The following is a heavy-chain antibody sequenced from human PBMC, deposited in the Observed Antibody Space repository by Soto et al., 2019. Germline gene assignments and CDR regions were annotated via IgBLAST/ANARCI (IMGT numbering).Heavy chain of an antibody. D-gene: IGHD6-19*01. CDR1: GLIFSDYH. CDR2: IRRKANSYTT. Sequence: EVQFVESGGGLVQPGGSLRLSCAASGLIFSDYHMDWVRQAPGKGLEWVGRIRRKANSYTTEYAASAKGRFTISRDDSKNSLYLQMNSLKSEDTAVYYCAMLGGWSGGSSGMDVWGQGTTVTVSS. V-gene: IGHV3-72*01. J-gene: IGHJ6*02. CDR3: AMLGGWSGGSSGMDV.